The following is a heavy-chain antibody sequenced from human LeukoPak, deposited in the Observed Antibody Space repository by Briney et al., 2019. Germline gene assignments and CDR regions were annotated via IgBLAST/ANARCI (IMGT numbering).Heavy chain of an antibody. CDR1: GFTFGTHA. D-gene: IGHD6-19*01. Sequence: GGSLRLSCAASGFTFGTHAMTWARQAPGKGLEWVSGMRGRGDTSYYADSVKGRFTISRDNSKNTLFLQMNSLRAEDTAVYYCAKLAGTRGWFVYYFDYWGQGTLVTVS. CDR3: AKLAGTRGWFVYYFDY. V-gene: IGHV3-23*01. J-gene: IGHJ4*02. CDR2: MRGRGDTS.